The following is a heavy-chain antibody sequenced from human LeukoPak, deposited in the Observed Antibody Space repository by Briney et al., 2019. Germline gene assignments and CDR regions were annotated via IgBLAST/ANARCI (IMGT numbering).Heavy chain of an antibody. CDR1: GGSISSGNYY. CDR3: ARGYSSSLASPGELDP. J-gene: IGHJ5*02. Sequence: PSETLSLTCTVSGGSISSGNYYWSWIRQPAGKGLEWVGRVYNGGRTDYNPSLKSRVTMSLDTANNQFSMKMNSVTAADTAVYYCARGYSSSLASPGELDPWGHGTLVTVSS. CDR2: VYNGGRT. D-gene: IGHD3-22*01. V-gene: IGHV4-61*02.